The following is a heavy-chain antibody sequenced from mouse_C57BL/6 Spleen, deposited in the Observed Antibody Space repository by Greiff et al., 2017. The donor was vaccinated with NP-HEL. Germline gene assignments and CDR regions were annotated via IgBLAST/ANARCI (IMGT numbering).Heavy chain of an antibody. V-gene: IGHV10-1*01. CDR3: VRLGTYFDY. Sequence: EPGGGLVQPKGSLKLSCAASGFSFNTYAMNWVRQAPGKGLEWVARIRSKSNNYATYYADSVKDRFTISRDDSESMLYLQMNNLKTEDTAMYYCVRLGTYFDYWGQGTTLTVSS. CDR1: GFSFNTYA. J-gene: IGHJ2*01. CDR2: IRSKSNNYAT.